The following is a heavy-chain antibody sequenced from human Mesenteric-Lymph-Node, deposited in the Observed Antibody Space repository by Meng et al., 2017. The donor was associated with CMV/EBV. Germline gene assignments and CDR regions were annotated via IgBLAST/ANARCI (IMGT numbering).Heavy chain of an antibody. CDR1: FSLSPSGVG. J-gene: IGHJ5*02. CDR3: AHRGWGSHPSPAFDP. V-gene: IGHV2-5*02. D-gene: IGHD3-16*01. CDR2: IYWDDDK. Sequence: FSLSPSGVGVASIRQPPGKALEWLALIYWDDDKRYSPSLTSRLTITKDTSKNQVVLTMTNMDPVDTATYYCAHRGWGSHPSPAFDPWGQGTLVTVSS.